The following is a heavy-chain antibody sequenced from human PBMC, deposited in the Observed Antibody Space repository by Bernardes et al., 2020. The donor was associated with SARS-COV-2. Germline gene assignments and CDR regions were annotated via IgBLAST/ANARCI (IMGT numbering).Heavy chain of an antibody. Sequence: SVKVSCKASGFTFCSSAVHWVRQPRGQRLDWIGRIVIGSGNTNYAQHFQERVTITRDRSTNTAYMELSSLRSEDTAVYYCATTSVWQQLANNWFDPWGQGTLVTVSS. CDR1: GFTFCSSA. V-gene: IGHV1-58*01. J-gene: IGHJ5*02. CDR2: IVIGSGNT. D-gene: IGHD6-13*01. CDR3: ATTSVWQQLANNWFDP.